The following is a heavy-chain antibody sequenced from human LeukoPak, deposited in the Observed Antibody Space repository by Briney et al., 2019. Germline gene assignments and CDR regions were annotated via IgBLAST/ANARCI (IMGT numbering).Heavy chain of an antibody. D-gene: IGHD6-19*01. J-gene: IGHJ4*02. V-gene: IGHV1-8*02. Sequence: ASVKVSCKASGGTFSSYAISWVRQATGQGLEWMGWMNPNSGNTGYAQKFQGRVTMTRNTSISTAYMELSSLRPEDTAVYYCARGSGLDYWGQGTLVTVSS. CDR2: MNPNSGNT. CDR3: ARGSGLDY. CDR1: GGTFSSYA.